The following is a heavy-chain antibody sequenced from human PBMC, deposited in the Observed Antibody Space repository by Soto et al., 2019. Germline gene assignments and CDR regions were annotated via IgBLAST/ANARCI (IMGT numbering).Heavy chain of an antibody. CDR1: GHIFANYW. Sequence: GESLKISCEGSGHIFANYWISWVRQMPGKGLEWMGRIDPSDSYTNYSPSFEGHVSISADKTINTAYLQWSSLQASDTATYYCARHPSRDTALTDWGQGTVVTVSS. V-gene: IGHV5-10-1*01. CDR2: IDPSDSYT. CDR3: ARHPSRDTALTD. D-gene: IGHD2-2*01. J-gene: IGHJ4*02.